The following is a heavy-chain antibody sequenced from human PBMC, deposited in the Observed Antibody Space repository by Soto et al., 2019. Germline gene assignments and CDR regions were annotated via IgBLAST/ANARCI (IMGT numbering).Heavy chain of an antibody. Sequence: PGGSRRRSCAASGFTFSSYAMHWVRQAPGKGLEWVAIISYDGSSKYYADSVKGRFTISRDNSKNTLYLQMNSLRAEDTAVYYCARDPLAGTAAGAGGMDVWGQGTTVTVSS. CDR1: GFTFSSYA. D-gene: IGHD6-13*01. CDR3: ARDPLAGTAAGAGGMDV. V-gene: IGHV3-30-3*01. CDR2: ISYDGSSK. J-gene: IGHJ6*02.